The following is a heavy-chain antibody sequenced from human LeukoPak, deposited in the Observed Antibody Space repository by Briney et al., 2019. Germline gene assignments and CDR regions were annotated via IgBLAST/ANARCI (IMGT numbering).Heavy chain of an antibody. CDR2: IYYSGST. Sequence: SETLSLTCTVSGGSISSGGYYWSWIRQHPGKGLEWIGYIYYSGSTYYNPSLKSRVTISVDTSKNQFSLKLSSVTAADTAVYYCARGSSGYSDYFDYWGQGTLVTVSS. J-gene: IGHJ4*02. D-gene: IGHD3-22*01. CDR3: ARGSSGYSDYFDY. CDR1: GGSISSGGYY. V-gene: IGHV4-31*03.